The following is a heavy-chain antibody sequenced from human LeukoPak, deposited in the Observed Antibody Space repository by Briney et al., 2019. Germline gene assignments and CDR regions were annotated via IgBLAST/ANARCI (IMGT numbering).Heavy chain of an antibody. CDR2: IYYSGST. J-gene: IGHJ5*02. Sequence: PSETLSLTCTVSGGSISSTLSYWGWIRQSPGKGLEWIGTIYYSGSTYYNLSLKSRVTISADTSKNQFSLTLSSVTAADTAVYYCARDHCTSTSCYVAATNWFGPWGQGTLVTVSS. CDR1: GGSISSTLSY. CDR3: ARDHCTSTSCYVAATNWFGP. V-gene: IGHV4-39*07. D-gene: IGHD2-2*01.